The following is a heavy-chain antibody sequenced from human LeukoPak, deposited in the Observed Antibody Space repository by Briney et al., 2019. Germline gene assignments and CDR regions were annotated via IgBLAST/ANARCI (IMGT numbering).Heavy chain of an antibody. Sequence: ASVTVSSTASGYTFTTYYMQWVRQAPGQGREWVGIITPSGGSTSYAQKFQGRVTMTRDTSTSTVYMELSSLRSEDTAVYYCARTYYYDSSGLGYWSQGTLVTVSS. D-gene: IGHD3-22*01. V-gene: IGHV1-46*01. J-gene: IGHJ4*02. CDR1: GYTFTTYY. CDR3: ARTYYYDSSGLGY. CDR2: ITPSGGST.